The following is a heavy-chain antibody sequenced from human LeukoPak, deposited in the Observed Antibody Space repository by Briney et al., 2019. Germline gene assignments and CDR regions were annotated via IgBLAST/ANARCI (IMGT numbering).Heavy chain of an antibody. V-gene: IGHV4-61*02. CDR1: GGSISSGSYY. CDR2: IYTSGST. CDR3: AREESYSCSWYVPYFDY. D-gene: IGHD6-13*01. J-gene: IGHJ4*02. Sequence: SQTLSLTCTVSGGSISSGSYYWSWIRQPAGKGLEWIGRIYTSGSTNYNPSLKSRVTISVDTSKNQFSLKLSSVTAADTAVYYCAREESYSCSWYVPYFDYWGQGTLVTVSS.